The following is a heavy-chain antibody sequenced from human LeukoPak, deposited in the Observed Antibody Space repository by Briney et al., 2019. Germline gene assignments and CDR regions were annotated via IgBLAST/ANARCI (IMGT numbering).Heavy chain of an antibody. J-gene: IGHJ4*02. D-gene: IGHD4-17*01. CDR2: ISSDGGST. V-gene: IGHV3-64*05. CDR1: GFTFCSYA. Sequence: GGTLRLSCSASGFTFCSYAMHWVRQAPGKELEYVSAISSDGGSTHYAESVNGRFTISRDNSKNTLYIQMRGLRGEDTAVYFCVKGRGVMTTVTAHYFDYWGQGTLPTLSS. CDR3: VKGRGVMTTVTAHYFDY.